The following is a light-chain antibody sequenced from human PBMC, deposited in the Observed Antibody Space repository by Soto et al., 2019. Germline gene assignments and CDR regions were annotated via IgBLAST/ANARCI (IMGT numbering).Light chain of an antibody. Sequence: EIVLTQSPGTLSLSPGERATLSCRASQSVSSSYLAWYQQKPGQAPRLLIYGASSRATGIPDRFSGSGSGTDFTLTISRLEPEDFEVYYCQNPFGTSGQGTKV. CDR3: QNPFGT. V-gene: IGKV3-20*01. CDR2: GAS. CDR1: QSVSSSY. J-gene: IGKJ1*01.